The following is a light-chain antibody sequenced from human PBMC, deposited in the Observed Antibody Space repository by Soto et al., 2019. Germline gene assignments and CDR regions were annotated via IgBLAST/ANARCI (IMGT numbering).Light chain of an antibody. CDR2: GAS. V-gene: IGKV3-20*01. CDR1: QSVSNNY. J-gene: IGKJ1*01. Sequence: VMTQSPLSLPVTLGQPASISCRASQSVSNNYLAWYQQKPGQAPRLLIYGASSRATGIPDRFSGSGSGTDFTLTISRLEPEDFAVYYCQQYNNWPPWTFGQGTKVDIK. CDR3: QQYNNWPPWT.